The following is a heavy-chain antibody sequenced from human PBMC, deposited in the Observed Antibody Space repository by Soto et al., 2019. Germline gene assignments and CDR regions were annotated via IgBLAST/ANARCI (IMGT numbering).Heavy chain of an antibody. CDR3: ARGDSEIFGSPPLDY. J-gene: IGHJ4*02. V-gene: IGHV3-7*01. CDR2: IKQDGSEK. CDR1: GFTFSSYW. Sequence: GGSLRLSCAASGFTFSSYWMSWVRQAPGKGLEWVANIKQDGSEKYYVDSVKGRFTISRDNAKNSLYLQMNSLRAEDTAVYYSARGDSEIFGSPPLDYWGQGTLVTVSS. D-gene: IGHD3-3*01.